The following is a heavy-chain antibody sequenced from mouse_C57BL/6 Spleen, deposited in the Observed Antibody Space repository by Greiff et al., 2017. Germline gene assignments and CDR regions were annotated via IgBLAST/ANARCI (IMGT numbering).Heavy chain of an antibody. CDR1: GYTFTDYY. V-gene: IGHV1-26*01. D-gene: IGHD2-12*01. CDR3: ARDSPPFAY. Sequence: EVQLQQSGPELVKPGASVKISCKASGYTFTDYYMNWVKQSHGKSLEWIGDINPNNGGTSYNQKFKGKATLTVDKSSSTAYMELRSLTSEDSAVYYCARDSPPFAYWGQGTLVTVSA. J-gene: IGHJ3*01. CDR2: INPNNGGT.